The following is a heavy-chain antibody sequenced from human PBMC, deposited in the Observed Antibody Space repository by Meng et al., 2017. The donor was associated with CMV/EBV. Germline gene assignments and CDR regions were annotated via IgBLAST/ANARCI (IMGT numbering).Heavy chain of an antibody. CDR1: RFTFSNAW. J-gene: IGHJ4*02. Sequence: SRFTFSNAWMSWVRQAPGKGLEWVGRIKSKTDGGTTDYAAPVKGRFTISRDDSKNTLYLQMNSLKTEDTAVYYCTTPIYSYGPPFGYWGQGTLVTVSS. D-gene: IGHD5-18*01. V-gene: IGHV3-15*01. CDR3: TTPIYSYGPPFGY. CDR2: IKSKTDGGTT.